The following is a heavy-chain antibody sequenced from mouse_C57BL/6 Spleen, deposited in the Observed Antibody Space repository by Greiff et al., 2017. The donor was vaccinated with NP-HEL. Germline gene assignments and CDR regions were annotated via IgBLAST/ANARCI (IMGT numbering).Heavy chain of an antibody. J-gene: IGHJ3*01. V-gene: IGHV1-26*01. CDR1: GYTFTDYY. D-gene: IGHD1-1*01. CDR2: INPNNGGT. Sequence: VQLKQSGPGLVKPGASVKISCKASGYTFTDYYMNWVKQSHGKSLEWIGDINPNNGGTSYHQKFKGKATLTVDKSSSTAYMELRSLASEDSAVYYCARGYYGRFAYWGQGTLVTVSA. CDR3: ARGYYGRFAY.